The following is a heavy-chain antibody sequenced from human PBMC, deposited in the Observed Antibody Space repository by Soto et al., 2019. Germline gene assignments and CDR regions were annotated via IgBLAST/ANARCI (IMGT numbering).Heavy chain of an antibody. J-gene: IGHJ6*02. CDR3: ARDEGPNYGMDV. CDR1: GFTFSSYG. CDR2: IWYDGSNK. V-gene: IGHV3-33*01. Sequence: GGSLRLSCAASGFTFSSYGMHWVRQAPGKGLEWVAVIWYDGSNKYYADSVKGRFTISRDNSKNTLYLQMNSLRAEDTAVYYCARDEGPNYGMDVWGQGTTVTDSS.